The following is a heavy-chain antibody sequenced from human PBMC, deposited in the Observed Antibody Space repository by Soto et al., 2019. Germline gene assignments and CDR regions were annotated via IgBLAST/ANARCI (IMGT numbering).Heavy chain of an antibody. V-gene: IGHV4-38-2*02. J-gene: IGHJ4*02. CDR1: GYSISSGYY. D-gene: IGHD6-6*01. CDR2: VYLSGVT. Sequence: SLTCAGSGYSISSGYYWGWIRQSPGKGREWIGSVYLSGVTYFTPSLKSRVTISVDTSKNQFSLQLTSMTAADTAVYYCARDDRDSTSPTFDYWGQGVLVTVSS. CDR3: ARDDRDSTSPTFDY.